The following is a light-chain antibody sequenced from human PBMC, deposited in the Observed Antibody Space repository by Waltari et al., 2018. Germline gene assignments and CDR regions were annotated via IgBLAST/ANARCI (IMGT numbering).Light chain of an antibody. V-gene: IGKV1-5*03. CDR3: QHYNSFSRT. CDR2: KAS. CDR1: QSITNW. Sequence: DFQLTQSPSTLSGFIGDRVSITCPASQSITNWLAWYHQRPGKAPKLLVYKASNLKSKVPSRCSGSGSGTEFTLTITSLQPDDVATYYCQHYNSFSRTFGQGTKVQIK. J-gene: IGKJ1*01.